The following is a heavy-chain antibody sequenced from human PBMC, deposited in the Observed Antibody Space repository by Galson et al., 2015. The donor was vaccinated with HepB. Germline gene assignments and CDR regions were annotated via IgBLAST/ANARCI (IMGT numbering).Heavy chain of an antibody. CDR1: GGSISSYY. Sequence: SETLSLTCTVSGGSISSYYWNWIRQPPGKGLEWIGYISYSGSTNYNPSLRSRVTISVDTSKNQFSLKLSSLTAADTAVYYCATGTYSSGWSQPFDYWGQGTLVTVSS. V-gene: IGHV4-59*01. D-gene: IGHD6-19*01. CDR2: ISYSGST. CDR3: ATGTYSSGWSQPFDY. J-gene: IGHJ4*02.